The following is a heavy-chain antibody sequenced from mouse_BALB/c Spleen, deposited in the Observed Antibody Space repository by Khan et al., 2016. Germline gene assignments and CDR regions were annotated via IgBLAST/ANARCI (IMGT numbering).Heavy chain of an antibody. V-gene: IGHV9-4*02. D-gene: IGHD2-2*01. Sequence: QIQLVQSGPELKKPGETVRISCKATGYAFTTAGIQWVQRMPGKGLKWIGWINTHTRVPKYAEDFKGRFAFSLETSISTAYLQISNLKNEDTATSFCARGYGYIYAMDYWGQGTSVTVSS. CDR3: ARGYGYIYAMDY. CDR1: GYAFTTAG. J-gene: IGHJ4*01. CDR2: INTHTRVP.